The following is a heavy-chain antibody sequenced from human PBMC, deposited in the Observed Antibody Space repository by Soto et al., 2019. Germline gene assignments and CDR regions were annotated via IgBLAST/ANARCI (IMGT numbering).Heavy chain of an antibody. J-gene: IGHJ4*02. CDR2: INAGNGNT. CDR3: ARPSMEDIVVVPAAFDY. D-gene: IGHD2-2*01. V-gene: IGHV1-3*01. Sequence: ASVKVSCKASGYTFTSYAMHWVRQAPGQRLEWMGWINAGNGNTKYSQKFQGRVTITRDTSASTAYMELSSLRSEDTAVYYCARPSMEDIVVVPAAFDYRGQGTLVTVSS. CDR1: GYTFTSYA.